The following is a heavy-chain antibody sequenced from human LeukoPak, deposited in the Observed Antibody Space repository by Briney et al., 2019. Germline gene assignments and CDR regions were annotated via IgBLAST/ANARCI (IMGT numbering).Heavy chain of an antibody. D-gene: IGHD5-18*01. Sequence: PGGSLRLSCAASGFTFSNAWMSWVRQAPGKGLEWVCRIKSKTDGGTTDYAAPVKGRFTISRDDSKNTLYLQMNSLKTEDTAVYYCTTDNGYSYGNDAFDIWGQGSMVTVSS. CDR3: TTDNGYSYGNDAFDI. CDR1: GFTFSNAW. CDR2: IKSKTDGGTT. J-gene: IGHJ3*02. V-gene: IGHV3-15*01.